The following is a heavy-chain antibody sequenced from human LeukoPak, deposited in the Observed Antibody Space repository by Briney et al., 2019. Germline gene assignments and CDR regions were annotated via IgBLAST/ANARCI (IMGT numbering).Heavy chain of an antibody. Sequence: GGSLRLSCAASGFTFSSYSMNWVRQAPGKGLEWVSVISGSGDSTHYADSVKGRFPISRDNSKNTLYLQMNSLRVEDTAVYYCARESPDLDFWGQGTLVTVSS. V-gene: IGHV3-23*01. CDR1: GFTFSSYS. CDR2: ISGSGDST. J-gene: IGHJ4*02. CDR3: ARESPDLDF.